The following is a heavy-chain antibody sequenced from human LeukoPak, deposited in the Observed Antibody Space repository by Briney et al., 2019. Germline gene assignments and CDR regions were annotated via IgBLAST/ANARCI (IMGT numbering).Heavy chain of an antibody. D-gene: IGHD4-17*01. J-gene: IGHJ5*02. CDR2: ISSNGGST. CDR1: GFTFSSYA. Sequence: GGALRLSCSASGFTFSSYAMHWVRQAPGKGLEYVSAISSNGGSTYYADSVKGRFTISRDNSKNTLYLQMSSLRAEDTAVYYCYGDYVGWFDPWGQGTLVTVSS. V-gene: IGHV3-64D*09. CDR3: YGDYVGWFDP.